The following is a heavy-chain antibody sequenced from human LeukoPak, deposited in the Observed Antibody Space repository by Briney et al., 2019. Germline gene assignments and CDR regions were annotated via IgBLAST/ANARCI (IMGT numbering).Heavy chain of an antibody. CDR2: ISSSSSTI. D-gene: IGHD3-3*01. CDR1: GFTFSSYS. Sequence: HTGGSLRLSCAASGFTFSSYSMNWVRQAPGKGLEWVSYISSSSSTIYYADSVKGRFTISRDNAKNSLYLQMNSLRAEDTAVYYCGTGSGSGYPTNHWFHPWGQGTLVTVSS. CDR3: GTGSGSGYPTNHWFHP. J-gene: IGHJ5*02. V-gene: IGHV3-48*01.